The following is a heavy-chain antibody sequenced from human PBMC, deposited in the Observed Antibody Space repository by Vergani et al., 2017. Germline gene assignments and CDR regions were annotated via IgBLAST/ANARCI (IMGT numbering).Heavy chain of an antibody. CDR1: GGSISSGSYY. CDR3: ARDGAAAGEYYYYYGMDV. J-gene: IGHJ6*02. Sequence: QVQLQESGPGLVKPSQTLSLTCTVSGGSISSGSYYWSWIRQPAGKGLEWIGRIYTSGSTNYNPSLKSRVTISVDTSKNQFSLKLSSVTAADTAVYYCARDGAAAGEYYYYYGMDVWGQGTTVTVSS. CDR2: IYTSGST. V-gene: IGHV4-61*02. D-gene: IGHD6-13*01.